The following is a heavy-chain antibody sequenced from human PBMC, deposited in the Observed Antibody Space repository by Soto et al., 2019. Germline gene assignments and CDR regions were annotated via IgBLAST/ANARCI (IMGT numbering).Heavy chain of an antibody. Sequence: GGSLRLSCAASGFTFSSYAMSWVRQAPGKGLEWVSAISGSGGSTYYADPVKGRFTISRDNSKNTLYLQMNSLRAEDTAVYYCAKDYGDFYYYYYGMDVWGQGTTVTV. V-gene: IGHV3-23*01. D-gene: IGHD4-17*01. CDR3: AKDYGDFYYYYYGMDV. J-gene: IGHJ6*02. CDR1: GFTFSSYA. CDR2: ISGSGGST.